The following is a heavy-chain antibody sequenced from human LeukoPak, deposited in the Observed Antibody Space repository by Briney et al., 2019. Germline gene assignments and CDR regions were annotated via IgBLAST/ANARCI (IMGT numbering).Heavy chain of an antibody. J-gene: IGHJ2*01. Sequence: GGSLRLSCAASGFTFVDSAMHWVRQAPGKGLEWVSGISYNSDTIAYADSVKGRFTISRDNAKNSLYLQMNSLRAEDTALYYCAKDYCGGDCYSGWYFDLWGRGTLVTVSS. CDR2: ISYNSDTI. D-gene: IGHD2-21*02. CDR3: AKDYCGGDCYSGWYFDL. V-gene: IGHV3-9*01. CDR1: GFTFVDSA.